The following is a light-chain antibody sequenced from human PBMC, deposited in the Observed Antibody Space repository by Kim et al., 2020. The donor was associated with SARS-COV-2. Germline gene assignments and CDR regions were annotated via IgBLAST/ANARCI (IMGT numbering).Light chain of an antibody. J-gene: IGLJ2*01. CDR3: SSYTSSSTLV. CDR2: DVR. Sequence: GQSITISCTGTSGDVGGYNYVSWYQQHPGQAPKLLIYDVRKRPSGISYRFSGSKSGNTASLTISGLQAEDEADYFCSSYTSSSTLVFGGGTKVTVL. V-gene: IGLV2-14*03. CDR1: SGDVGGYNY.